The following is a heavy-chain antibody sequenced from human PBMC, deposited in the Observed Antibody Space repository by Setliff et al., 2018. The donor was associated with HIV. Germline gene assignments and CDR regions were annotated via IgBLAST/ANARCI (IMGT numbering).Heavy chain of an antibody. V-gene: IGHV3-49*04. CDR3: ARNQGSSLGRGFDY. Sequence: PGGSLRLSCTASGFSFGDHALNWVRQAPGKGLEWIGFIRSTPYGGTKEYAASVKGRFTISRDDSKSIAYLQMTSLKTEDTAVYYCARNQGSSLGRGFDYWGQGTLVTVSS. CDR1: GFSFGDHA. CDR2: IRSTPYGGTK. J-gene: IGHJ4*02. D-gene: IGHD1-26*01.